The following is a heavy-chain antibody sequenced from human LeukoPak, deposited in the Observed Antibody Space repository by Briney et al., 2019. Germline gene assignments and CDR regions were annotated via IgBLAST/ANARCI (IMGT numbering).Heavy chain of an antibody. V-gene: IGHV3-21*06. D-gene: IGHD3-10*01. CDR1: GFTFSSYA. Sequence: GGSLRLSCAASGFTFSSYAMSWVRQAPGKGLEWVSSISSTSAYVYYADSVKGRFTISRDNAKNSLYLQMNSLRAEDTAMYYCATGVTLDYWGQGTLVTVSS. J-gene: IGHJ4*02. CDR2: ISSTSAYV. CDR3: ATGVTLDY.